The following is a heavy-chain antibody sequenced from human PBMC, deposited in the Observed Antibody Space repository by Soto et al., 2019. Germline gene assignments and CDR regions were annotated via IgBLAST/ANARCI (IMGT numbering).Heavy chain of an antibody. Sequence: SETLSLTCIVSNGSISSRSSYWGWIRQTPGKGLEWIGSIYYIGNTYYNPSLKSRVTISIDTSKNQFSLKMSSVTAADTAVYFCATKTGGGWEDGMDVWGQGTTVTVSS. CDR3: ATKTGGGWEDGMDV. D-gene: IGHD6-19*01. CDR1: NGSISSRSSY. CDR2: IYYIGNT. V-gene: IGHV4-39*01. J-gene: IGHJ6*02.